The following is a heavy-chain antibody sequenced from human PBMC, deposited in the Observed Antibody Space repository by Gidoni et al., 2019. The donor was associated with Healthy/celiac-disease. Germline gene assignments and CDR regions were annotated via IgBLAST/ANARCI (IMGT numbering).Heavy chain of an antibody. D-gene: IGHD2-2*02. CDR1: GGSFSGYD. CDR2: INQSGST. J-gene: IGHJ6*02. Sequence: QVQLQQWGAGLLKPSETLSLTCAVYGGSFSGYDWSWISQAPGKGLEWLGEINQSGSTNYNPSLKSRVTISVDTSKNQFSLKLSSVTAADTAVYYCARDRRAYYCSSTSCYNYYYGMDVWGQGTTVTVSS. CDR3: ARDRRAYYCSSTSCYNYYYGMDV. V-gene: IGHV4-34*01.